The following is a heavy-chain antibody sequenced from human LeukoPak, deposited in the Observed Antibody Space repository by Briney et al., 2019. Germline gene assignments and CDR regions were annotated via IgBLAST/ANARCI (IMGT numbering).Heavy chain of an antibody. CDR3: ARGGGSYPFFDY. CDR1: GFTFSSYE. CDR2: ISSSGSTI. Sequence: GGSLRLSCAASGFTFSSYETNWVRQAPGKGLEWVSYISSSGSTIYHADSVKGRFTISRDNAKNSLYLQTNSLRAEDTAVYYCARGGGSYPFFDYWGQGTLVTVSS. J-gene: IGHJ4*02. V-gene: IGHV3-48*03. D-gene: IGHD1-26*01.